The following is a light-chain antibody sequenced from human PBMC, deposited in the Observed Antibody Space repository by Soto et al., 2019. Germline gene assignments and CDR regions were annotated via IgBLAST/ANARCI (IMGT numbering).Light chain of an antibody. CDR2: DAS. Sequence: QMTQSPSTLSASIGSRFNITCRASQSVDSRLAWYQQKPGKAPKLLVYDASTLETGVPSSFSGSASGAEFTLTITGLPPEDIATYSCQHYDSFWSFGQGTKVDIK. CDR3: QHYDSFWS. J-gene: IGKJ1*01. CDR1: QSVDSR. V-gene: IGKV1-5*01.